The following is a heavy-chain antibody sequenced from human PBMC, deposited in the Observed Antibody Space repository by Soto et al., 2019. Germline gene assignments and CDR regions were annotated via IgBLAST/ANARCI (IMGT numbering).Heavy chain of an antibody. V-gene: IGHV3-30*18. D-gene: IGHD1-1*01. CDR1: GFTFSNYG. J-gene: IGHJ4*02. CDR3: AKEGPITNWYFDY. Sequence: QVQLVESGGGVVQPGRSLRLSCAASGFTFSNYGMHWVRQAPGKGLEWVIVISYDGNVAYYADSVKGRLTISRDNSKNTLYLQINSLRTEDTAMYYCAKEGPITNWYFDYWGQGTLVTVSS. CDR2: ISYDGNVA.